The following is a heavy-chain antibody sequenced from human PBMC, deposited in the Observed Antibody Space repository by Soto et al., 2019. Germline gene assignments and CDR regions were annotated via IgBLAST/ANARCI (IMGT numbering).Heavy chain of an antibody. D-gene: IGHD3-10*01. CDR3: ARGGWFGELEPYYYYYYMDV. Sequence: SQTLSLTCAISGDSVSSNSAAWNWIRQSPSRGLEWLGRTYYRSKWYNDYAVSVKSRITINPDTSKNQFSLQLSSVTPEDTAVYYCARGGWFGELEPYYYYYYMDVWGKGTTVTVSS. V-gene: IGHV6-1*01. CDR1: GDSVSSNSAA. J-gene: IGHJ6*03. CDR2: TYYRSKWYN.